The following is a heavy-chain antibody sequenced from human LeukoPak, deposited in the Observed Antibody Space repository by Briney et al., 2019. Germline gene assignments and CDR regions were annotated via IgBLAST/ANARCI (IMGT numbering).Heavy chain of an antibody. J-gene: IGHJ4*02. CDR1: GFTFSNYA. V-gene: IGHV3-23*01. CDR3: ARQLGCCSGGSCYFPD. CDR2: ISYDGGNT. Sequence: GGSLRLSCAASGFTFSNYAMSWVRQAPGKGLEWVSAISYDGGNTYSADSVKGRFTISRDNSKNTLYLQMNSLRAEDTALYYCARQLGCCSGGSCYFPDWGQGTRVTVSS. D-gene: IGHD2-15*01.